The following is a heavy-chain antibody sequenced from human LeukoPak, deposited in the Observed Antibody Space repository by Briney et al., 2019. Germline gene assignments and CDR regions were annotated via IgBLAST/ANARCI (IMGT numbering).Heavy chain of an antibody. Sequence: SETLSLTCTVSGGSISSYYWSWIRQPPGKGLEWIGYIYYSGSTNYNPSLKSRVTISVDTSKNQFSLKLSSVTAADTAVYYCARSPGTYYDILTGYFPYYFDYWGQGTLVTVSS. CDR3: ARSPGTYYDILTGYFPYYFDY. CDR1: GGSISSYY. CDR2: IYYSGST. D-gene: IGHD3-9*01. J-gene: IGHJ4*02. V-gene: IGHV4-59*01.